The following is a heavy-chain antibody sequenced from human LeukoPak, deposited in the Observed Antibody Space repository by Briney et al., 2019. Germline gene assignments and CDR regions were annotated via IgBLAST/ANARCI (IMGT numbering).Heavy chain of an antibody. CDR1: GFTFSSYT. CDR3: ARVPYTYVGFCDY. CDR2: ISSTSHYI. Sequence: GGSLRLSCAASGFTFSSYTTNWVRQAPGKGLEWVSSISSTSHYIYYADSVKGRFTISRDNAKNSLYLQMNSLRAEDTAVYYCARVPYTYVGFCDYWGQGTLVTVSS. D-gene: IGHD5-18*01. V-gene: IGHV3-21*01. J-gene: IGHJ4*02.